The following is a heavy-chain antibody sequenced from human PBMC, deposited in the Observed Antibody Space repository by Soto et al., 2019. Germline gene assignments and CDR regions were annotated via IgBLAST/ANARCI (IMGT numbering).Heavy chain of an antibody. CDR2: IYSSGVT. Sequence: SETLSLTCTVSGGSIGSAGYYWSWIRQHPGKGLEWIGYIYSSGVTYYDPSLKSRVTMSVDMSKNQFSLRLSSVTAADTAVYYCATKPNGLYYFDYWGQGALVTVSS. J-gene: IGHJ4*02. CDR1: GGSIGSAGYY. CDR3: ATKPNGLYYFDY. D-gene: IGHD2-8*01. V-gene: IGHV4-31*03.